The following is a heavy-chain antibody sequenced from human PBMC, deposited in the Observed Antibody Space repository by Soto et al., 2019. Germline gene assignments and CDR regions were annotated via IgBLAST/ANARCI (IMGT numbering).Heavy chain of an antibody. J-gene: IGHJ5*02. Sequence: GGSLRLSCTASGFTFSSYTMSWVRQAPGKGLEWVSSFSGRDATTYYADSVKGRFTISRDNSKNTLYLQMNSLRAEDTALYFCVMTIVGATQGGWFDPWGQGALVTVSS. V-gene: IGHV3-23*01. CDR2: FSGRDATT. CDR3: VMTIVGATQGGWFDP. D-gene: IGHD1-26*01. CDR1: GFTFSSYT.